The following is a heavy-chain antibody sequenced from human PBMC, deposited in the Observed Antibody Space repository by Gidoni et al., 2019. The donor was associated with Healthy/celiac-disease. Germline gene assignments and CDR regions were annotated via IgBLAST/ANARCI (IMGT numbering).Heavy chain of an antibody. Sequence: QVQLVQSGAEVKKPGASVKVSCKASGYTFTSYYMHWVRPAPGQGLEWMGIINPSGGSTSYAQKFQGRVTMTRDTSTSTVYMELSSLRSEDTAVYYCARPPLSYYGMDVWGQGTTVTVSS. CDR1: GYTFTSYY. CDR2: INPSGGST. J-gene: IGHJ6*02. CDR3: ARPPLSYYGMDV. V-gene: IGHV1-46*01.